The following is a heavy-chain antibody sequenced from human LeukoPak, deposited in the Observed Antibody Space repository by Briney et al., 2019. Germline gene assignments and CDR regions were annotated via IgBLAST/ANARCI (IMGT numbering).Heavy chain of an antibody. CDR1: GFTVTDNY. CDR3: ARKDYDSSGYFDLDY. D-gene: IGHD3-22*01. V-gene: IGHV3-53*01. CDR2: IYGGGDT. J-gene: IGHJ4*01. Sequence: GGSLRLSCAASGFTVTDNYMNWVRQSSGKGLEWVSVIYGGGDTNYADSVKGRFIISRDTSKNTVYLQMNSLTPEDTAVYYCARKDYDSSGYFDLDYWGHGTLVTVSS.